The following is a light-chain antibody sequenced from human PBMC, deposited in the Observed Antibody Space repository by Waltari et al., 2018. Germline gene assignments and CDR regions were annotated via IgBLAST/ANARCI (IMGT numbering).Light chain of an antibody. J-gene: IGKJ1*01. Sequence: EIVLTRSPGTLSLSPGERATLSCRASQTVNGYLAWYQQKAGQAPRLLIYGASSRAAGIPDRFSGSGSGTDFTLTISRLEPEDFAMYYCQHYVSSPETFGLGTRVEI. V-gene: IGKV3-20*01. CDR2: GAS. CDR3: QHYVSSPET. CDR1: QTVNGY.